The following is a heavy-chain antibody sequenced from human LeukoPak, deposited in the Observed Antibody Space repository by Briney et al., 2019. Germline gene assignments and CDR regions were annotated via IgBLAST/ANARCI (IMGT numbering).Heavy chain of an antibody. V-gene: IGHV3-21*01. CDR1: GFTFSSYS. Sequence: GGSLRLSCAASGFTFSSYSMNWVRQAPGKGLEWVSSISSSSYIYYADSVKGRFTISRDNAKNSLYLQMNSLRAEDTAVYYCARVGGSRVGLYYFDYWGQGALVTVSS. J-gene: IGHJ4*02. CDR2: ISSSSYI. D-gene: IGHD1-26*01. CDR3: ARVGGSRVGLYYFDY.